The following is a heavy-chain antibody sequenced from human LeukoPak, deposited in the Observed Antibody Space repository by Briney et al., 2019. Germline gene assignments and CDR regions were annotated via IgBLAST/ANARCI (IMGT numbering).Heavy chain of an antibody. V-gene: IGHV4-31*03. J-gene: IGHJ5*02. CDR2: IYYSGST. Sequence: PSETLSLTCTVSGGSISSGGYYWSWIRQHPGKGLEWIGYIYYSGSTYYNPSLKSRVTISVDTSKNQFSLKLSSVTAADTAVYYCARGNSLNWFDPWGQGTLVTVSS. D-gene: IGHD2-21*01. CDR1: GGSISSGGYY. CDR3: ARGNSLNWFDP.